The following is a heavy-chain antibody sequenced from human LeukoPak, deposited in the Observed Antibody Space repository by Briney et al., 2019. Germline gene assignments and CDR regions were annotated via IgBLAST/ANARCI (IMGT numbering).Heavy chain of an antibody. V-gene: IGHV4-39*01. J-gene: IGHJ4*02. CDR3: ARHVYARGALASY. D-gene: IGHD2-8*01. CDR2: IYYSGST. Sequence: PSETLSLTCTVSGGSISSSSYYWGWIRQPPGKGLEWIGSIYYSGSTYYNPSLKSRVTISVDTSKNQFSLKLSSVTAADTAVYYCARHVYARGALASYWGQGTLVTVSS. CDR1: GGSISSSSYY.